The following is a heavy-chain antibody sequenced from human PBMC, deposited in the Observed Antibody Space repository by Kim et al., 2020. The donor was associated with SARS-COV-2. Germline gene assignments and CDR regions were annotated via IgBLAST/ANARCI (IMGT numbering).Heavy chain of an antibody. CDR3: AGGVHGVIIISYYYYMDV. D-gene: IGHD3-3*01. Sequence: VKGRFTISRDNAKKSLYMQMNSLRAEDTAVYYCAGGVHGVIIISYYYYMDVWGKGTTVTVSS. J-gene: IGHJ6*03. V-gene: IGHV3-48*03.